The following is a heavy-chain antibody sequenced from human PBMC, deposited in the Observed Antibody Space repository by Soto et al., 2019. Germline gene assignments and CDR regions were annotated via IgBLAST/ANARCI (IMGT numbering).Heavy chain of an antibody. CDR2: ISGSGGST. V-gene: IGHV3-23*01. D-gene: IGHD5-12*01. J-gene: IGHJ4*02. CDR3: AKTGDPNGCDYYFHY. CDR1: GFIFTNYA. Sequence: EVQLLETGGGLVQPGGSLRLSCAASGFIFTNYAMGWVRQAPGKGLEVVATISGSGGSTFYADSVRGRFTISSDSSKTTLYIQMDSLRDEDTDIYYCAKTGDPNGCDYYFHYWGQGTLVTVSP.